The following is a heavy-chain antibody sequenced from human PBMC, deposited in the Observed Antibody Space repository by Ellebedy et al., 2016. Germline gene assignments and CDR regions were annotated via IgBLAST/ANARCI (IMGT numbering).Heavy chain of an antibody. D-gene: IGHD3-10*01. J-gene: IGHJ6*02. CDR3: ARDLPYYYGLTGGYYYYGMDV. CDR2: ISSSSTYI. CDR1: GFTFSGYS. Sequence: GGSLRLXXAASGFTFSGYSMNWVRQAPGKGLEWVSSISSSSTYIYYADSVKGRFTISRDNAKNSLYLQMNSLRAEDTAVYYCARDLPYYYGLTGGYYYYGMDVWGQGTTVTVSS. V-gene: IGHV3-21*01.